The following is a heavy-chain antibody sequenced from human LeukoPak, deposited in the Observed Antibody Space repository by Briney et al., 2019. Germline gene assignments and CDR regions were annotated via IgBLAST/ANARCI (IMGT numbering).Heavy chain of an antibody. J-gene: IGHJ4*02. Sequence: GGSLRLSCAASGFTFSTYAMSWVRQAPGKGLEWVSAISDSGDATYYADSVRGRFTMSRDIAKNTLYLQMNSLRAEDTGVYYCAKDHYWSIDYWGRGTLVTVSS. CDR3: AKDHYWSIDY. V-gene: IGHV3-23*01. CDR2: ISDSGDAT. D-gene: IGHD3-3*01. CDR1: GFTFSTYA.